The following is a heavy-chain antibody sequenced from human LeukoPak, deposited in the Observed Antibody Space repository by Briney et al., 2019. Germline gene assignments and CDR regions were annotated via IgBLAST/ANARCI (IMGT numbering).Heavy chain of an antibody. J-gene: IGHJ4*02. CDR3: AKDSKSRTYYYGSGGDFFFDY. V-gene: IGHV3-23*01. Sequence: PGGSLRLSCAASGFTLSNYVMRWVRQAPGRGLEWVSPISGSGGSTYYVDSVKGRFTISRDNAKNTLYLQMNSQRAEDTAVYYCAKDSKSRTYYYGSGGDFFFDYWGQGTLVTVSS. CDR1: GFTLSNYV. CDR2: ISGSGGST. D-gene: IGHD3-10*01.